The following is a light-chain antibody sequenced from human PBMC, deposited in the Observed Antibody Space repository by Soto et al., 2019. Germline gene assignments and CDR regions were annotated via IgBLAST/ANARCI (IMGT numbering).Light chain of an antibody. CDR3: EQSYSMPLT. CDR2: GAS. CDR1: QRISTS. J-gene: IGKJ4*01. Sequence: DIQMTQSPSSLSAAVGDRVAITCRASQRISTSLNWYQQRPGKSPEHLIYGASDLQTGAPSRFSGLGSGTDFTLIISNLQPEDLATYYCEQSYSMPLTFGSGTKVEIK. V-gene: IGKV1-39*01.